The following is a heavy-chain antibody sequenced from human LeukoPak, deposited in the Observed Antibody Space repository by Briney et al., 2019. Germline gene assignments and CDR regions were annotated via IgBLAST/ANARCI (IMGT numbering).Heavy chain of an antibody. D-gene: IGHD4-17*01. CDR1: GFTFSDYY. J-gene: IGHJ3*02. CDR2: ISSSGSTI. Sequence: GGSLRLSCAASGFTFSDYYMSWIRQAPGKGLEWLSYISSSGSTIYYADSVKGRFTISRDNAKNSLYLQMNSLRAEDTAVYYCATDSRNSSPTVTTWPDSFDIWGQGTMVTVSS. V-gene: IGHV3-11*01. CDR3: ATDSRNSSPTVTTWPDSFDI.